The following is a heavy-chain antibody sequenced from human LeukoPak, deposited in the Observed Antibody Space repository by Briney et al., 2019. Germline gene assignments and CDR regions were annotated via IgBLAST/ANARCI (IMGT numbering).Heavy chain of an antibody. CDR2: IIPILGIA. J-gene: IGHJ5*02. V-gene: IGHV1-69*04. CDR3: ARDQSAYCSGGSCPPMYNWFDP. D-gene: IGHD2-15*01. Sequence: SVKVSRKASGGTFSSYAISWVRQAPGQGLEWMGRIIPILGIANYAQKFQGRVTITADKSTSTAYMELSSLRSEDTAVYYCARDQSAYCSGGSCPPMYNWFDPWGQGTLVTVSS. CDR1: GGTFSSYA.